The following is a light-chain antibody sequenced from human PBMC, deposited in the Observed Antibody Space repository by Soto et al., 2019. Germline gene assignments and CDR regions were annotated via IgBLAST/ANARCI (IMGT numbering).Light chain of an antibody. J-gene: IGKJ3*01. CDR2: GAS. V-gene: IGKV3-15*01. CDR1: QSVSSN. Sequence: EIVMTQSPATLSVSPGERATLSCRASQSVSSNLAWYQQKPGQAPRLLIYGASTRATGIPARFSGSGSGTEFTLTISSLQSEDFAVCYCQQYNNWPPLFTFGPGTKVDIK. CDR3: QQYNNWPPLFT.